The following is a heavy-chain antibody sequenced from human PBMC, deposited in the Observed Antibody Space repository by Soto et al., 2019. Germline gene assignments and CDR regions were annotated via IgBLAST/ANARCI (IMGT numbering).Heavy chain of an antibody. CDR1: RFTFSTYA. CDR2: IKSSGSPT. D-gene: IGHD3-10*01. V-gene: IGHV3-23*05. Sequence: EVQLLESGGGWVQPGGSLRLSCAASRFTFSTYAMTWVRLAPGRGLEWVLGIKSSGSPTDYPESVKGRFTISRDNLMNTLFLDMNGLRAEDTAIYYCAKTPRGGASGDWYFDLWGRGTLVTVSS. CDR3: AKTPRGGASGDWYFDL. J-gene: IGHJ2*01.